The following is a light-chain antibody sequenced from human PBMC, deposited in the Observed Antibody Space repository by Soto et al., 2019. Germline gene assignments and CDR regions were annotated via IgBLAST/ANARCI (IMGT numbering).Light chain of an antibody. V-gene: IGLV2-14*03. J-gene: IGLJ1*01. CDR1: SSVVGGYNF. Sequence: QSVLTQPASVSGSPGQSIAISCTGSSSVVGGYNFVSWYQQHSGKAPKLMISDVSNRPSGVSDRFSGSKSGNTASLTISGLQADDEADYFCSSYTSSSPSVFGTGSKVTVL. CDR3: SSYTSSSPSV. CDR2: DVS.